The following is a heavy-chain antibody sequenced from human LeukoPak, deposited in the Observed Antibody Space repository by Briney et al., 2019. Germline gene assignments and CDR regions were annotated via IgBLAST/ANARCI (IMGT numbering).Heavy chain of an antibody. CDR3: ARVFHASDSYGSGSYPV. V-gene: IGHV4-31*03. Sequence: SETLSLTCTVSGGSISSGGYYWSWIRQHPGKGLEWIRYIYYSGSTYYNPSLKSRVTISVDTSKNQFSLKLSSVTAADTALYYCARVFHASDSYGSGSYPVWGQGTLVTVSS. CDR1: GGSISSGGYY. D-gene: IGHD3-10*01. CDR2: IYYSGST. J-gene: IGHJ4*02.